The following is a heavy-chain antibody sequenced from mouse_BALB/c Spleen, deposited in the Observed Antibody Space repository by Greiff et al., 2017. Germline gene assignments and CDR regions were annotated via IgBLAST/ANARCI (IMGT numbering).Heavy chain of an antibody. CDR2: IDPANGNT. J-gene: IGHJ2*01. D-gene: IGHD1-1*01. V-gene: IGHV14-3*02. CDR3: ARGFITTVVDYFDY. Sequence: EVQLVESGAELVKPGASVKLSCTASGFNIKDTYMHWVKQRPEQGLEWIGRIDPANGNTKYDPKFQGKATITADTSSNTAYLQLSSLTSEDTAVYYCARGFITTVVDYFDYWGQGTTLTVSS. CDR1: GFNIKDTY.